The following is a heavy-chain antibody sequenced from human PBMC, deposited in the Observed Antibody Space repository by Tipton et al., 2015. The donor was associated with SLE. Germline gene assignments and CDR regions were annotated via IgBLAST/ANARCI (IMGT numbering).Heavy chain of an antibody. CDR3: ASGSDGYNYRLY. D-gene: IGHD5-24*01. V-gene: IGHV3-21*01. CDR2: ISSSSSYI. CDR1: GFTFSSYS. Sequence: SLRLSCAASGFTFSSYSMNWVRQAPGKGLEWVSYISSSSSYIYYADSVKGRFTISRDNAKNSLYLQMNSLGAEDTAVYYCASGSDGYNYRLYWGQGTLVTVSS. J-gene: IGHJ4*02.